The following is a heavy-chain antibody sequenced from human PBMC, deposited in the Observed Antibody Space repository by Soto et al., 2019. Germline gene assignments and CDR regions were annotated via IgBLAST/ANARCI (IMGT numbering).Heavy chain of an antibody. J-gene: IGHJ4*02. CDR3: ARALGSWGAYYYDY. D-gene: IGHD3-16*01. CDR2: IYWDNDK. CDR1: GFSLNTYGVG. Sequence: QITLKESGPTLVKPTQTLTLTCTVSGFSLNTYGVGVGWIRQPPGEALEWLALIYWDNDKRYSPSLKSRLTITQDTPKNQVVLTMTTMDPVDAGTYYCARALGSWGAYYYDYWGQGTLLTVSS. V-gene: IGHV2-5*02.